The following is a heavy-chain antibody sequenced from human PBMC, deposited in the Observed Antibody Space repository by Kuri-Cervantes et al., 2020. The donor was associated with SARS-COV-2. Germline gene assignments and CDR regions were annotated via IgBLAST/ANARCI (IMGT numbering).Heavy chain of an antibody. V-gene: IGHV4-61*01. CDR2: IYYSGST. J-gene: IGHJ6*02. CDR3: VRMIYYDGRGGVAMDV. CDR1: GGSVSSGSYY. Sequence: SETLSLTCTVSGGSVSSGSYYWSWIRQPPGKGLEWIGYIYYSGSTNYNPPLNSRATVSVDKPKNQFSLKLTSVTAADTAVYYCVRMIYYDGRGGVAMDVWGQGTTVTVSS. D-gene: IGHD3-16*01.